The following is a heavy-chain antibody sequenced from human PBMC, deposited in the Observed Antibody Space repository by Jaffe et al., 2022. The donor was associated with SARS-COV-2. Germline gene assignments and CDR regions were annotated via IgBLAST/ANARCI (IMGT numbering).Heavy chain of an antibody. V-gene: IGHV1-2*02. Sequence: QVQLVQSGAEVKKPGASVRLSCKASGYTFTDYDMHWVRQAPGQGLEWMGRVNTKSGATDYAQKFQGRVTMTRYTSISTAYMELSRLTFDDTAVYYCAPGTMTFDHWGQGTLVTVSS. J-gene: IGHJ4*02. CDR3: APGTMTFDH. CDR2: VNTKSGAT. D-gene: IGHD4-17*01. CDR1: GYTFTDYD.